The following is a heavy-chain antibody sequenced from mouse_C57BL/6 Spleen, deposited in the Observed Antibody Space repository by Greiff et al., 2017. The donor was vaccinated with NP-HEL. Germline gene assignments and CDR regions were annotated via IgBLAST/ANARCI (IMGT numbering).Heavy chain of an antibody. V-gene: IGHV7-1*01. J-gene: IGHJ4*01. D-gene: IGHD4-1*01. Sequence: EVKLVESGGGLVQSGRSLRLSCATSGFTFSDFSMEWVRQAPGKGLEWIAASRNKANDYTSEYSASGRGRFIVSRDISQSMLYLQMKSLRAEDTAIYYCARENCDDAMDYWGQGTSVTVSS. CDR1: GFTFSDFS. CDR2: SRNKANDYTS. CDR3: ARENCDDAMDY.